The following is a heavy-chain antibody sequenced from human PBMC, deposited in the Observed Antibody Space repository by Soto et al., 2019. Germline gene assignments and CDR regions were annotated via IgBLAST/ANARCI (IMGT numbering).Heavy chain of an antibody. D-gene: IGHD6-13*01. J-gene: IGHJ4*02. V-gene: IGHV4-31*03. CDR1: GGSMSSGDYY. Sequence: QVQLQESGPGLVKPSQTLSLTCTVSGGSMSSGDYYWNWIRQHPEKGPEWIGYINYRGSTFYNPSLKSRLTISVDTSKNQFSLKLTSVTAADTAMYYCARDAPGAAPYWGQGTLVTVSS. CDR2: INYRGST. CDR3: ARDAPGAAPY.